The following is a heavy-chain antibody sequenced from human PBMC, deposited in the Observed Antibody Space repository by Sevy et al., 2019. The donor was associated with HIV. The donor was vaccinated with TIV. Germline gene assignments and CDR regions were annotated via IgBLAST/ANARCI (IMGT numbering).Heavy chain of an antibody. J-gene: IGHJ4*02. CDR3: AGSYYNFWNGYYNPFDS. D-gene: IGHD3-3*01. V-gene: IGHV4-39*01. CDR1: GDSISSNNYY. CDR2: VYYTGTT. Sequence: SETLSLTCAVSGDSISSNNYYWGWIRQSHGKGLEWIGIVYYTGTTYYNPSLKSRVTISVDTSKSQFSLRLSSVTAADTAVYFCAGSYYNFWNGYYNPFDSWGQRTLVTVSS.